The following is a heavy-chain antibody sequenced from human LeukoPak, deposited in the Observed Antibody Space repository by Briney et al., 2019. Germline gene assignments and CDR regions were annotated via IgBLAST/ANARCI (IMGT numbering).Heavy chain of an antibody. CDR2: ICASASRT. D-gene: IGHD2-15*01. CDR1: GFSFSSYA. Sequence: GGSLRLSCAASGFSFSSYAMSWLRQAPGKGLEWVSSICASASRTYYAGSVKGRFTISRDNYKNTLDLQMNNLRAEDTAVYYCAKAGGGSCHSSLDFWGRGTLVSVSS. CDR3: AKAGGGSCHSSLDF. V-gene: IGHV3-23*01. J-gene: IGHJ4*02.